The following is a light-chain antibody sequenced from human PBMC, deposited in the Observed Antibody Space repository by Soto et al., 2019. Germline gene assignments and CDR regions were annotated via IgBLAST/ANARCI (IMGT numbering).Light chain of an antibody. CDR2: WAS. J-gene: IGKJ2*01. V-gene: IGKV4-1*01. Sequence: DIVMTQSPDSLAVSLGERATINCKSSQTILYSSNNNNYLAWYQQKPGQPPKLLIYWASTRESGVPDRFSGSGSETDFTLPISSLQTEDVAVYYCQQYYSAPYTFGQGTKLEIK. CDR3: QQYYSAPYT. CDR1: QTILYSSNNNNY.